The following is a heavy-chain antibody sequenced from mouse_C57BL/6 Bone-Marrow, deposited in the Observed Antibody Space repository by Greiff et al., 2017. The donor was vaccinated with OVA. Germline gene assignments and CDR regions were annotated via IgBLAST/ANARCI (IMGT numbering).Heavy chain of an antibody. CDR2: IYPGDGDT. V-gene: IGHV1-80*01. J-gene: IGHJ2*01. D-gene: IGHD1-1*01. CDR3: ARRGGNYYGSSLPFDY. Sequence: VQRVESGAELVKPGASVKISCKASGYAFSSYWMNWVKQRPGKGLEWIGQIYPGDGDTNYNGKFKGKATLTADKSSSTAYMQLSSLTSEDSAVYFCARRGGNYYGSSLPFDYWGQGTTLTVSS. CDR1: GYAFSSYW.